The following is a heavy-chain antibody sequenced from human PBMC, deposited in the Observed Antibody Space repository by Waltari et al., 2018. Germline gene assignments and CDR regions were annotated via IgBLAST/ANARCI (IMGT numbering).Heavy chain of an antibody. CDR2: IYYSGST. V-gene: IGHV4-39*01. J-gene: IGHJ5*02. CDR1: GGSISSSSYY. CDR3: ARRRGSCSGGSCSNWFDP. D-gene: IGHD2-15*01. Sequence: QLQLQESGPGLVKPSETLSLTCTVSGGSISSSSYYWGWIRQPPGKGLEWIGSIYYSGSTYYNPSLKSRVTISVDTSKNQFSLKLSSVTAADTAVYYCARRRGSCSGGSCSNWFDPWGQGTLVTVSS.